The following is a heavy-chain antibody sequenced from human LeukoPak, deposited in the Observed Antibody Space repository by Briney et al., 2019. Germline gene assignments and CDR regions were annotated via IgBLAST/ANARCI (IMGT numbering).Heavy chain of an antibody. J-gene: IGHJ4*02. Sequence: GGSLRLSCAASGFTFSSYSMNWVRRAPGKGLEWVSSISSSSSYIYYADSVKGLFTISRDNAKNSLYLQMNSLRAEDTAVYYCAGYDFWSGDPDYWGQGTLVTVSS. CDR1: GFTFSSYS. V-gene: IGHV3-21*01. CDR2: ISSSSSYI. CDR3: AGYDFWSGDPDY. D-gene: IGHD3-3*01.